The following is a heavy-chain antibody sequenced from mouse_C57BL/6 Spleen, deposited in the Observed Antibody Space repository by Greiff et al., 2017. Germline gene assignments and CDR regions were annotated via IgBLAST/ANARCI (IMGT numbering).Heavy chain of an antibody. Sequence: EVQGVESGGGLVKPGGSLKLSCPASGFTFSDYGMHWVRPAPEKGLEWVAYVSSGSSTIYYAETVKGRCTIARDQANNTLFLQITSLSSEDTAIYSGARRDDSNIDYWGQGTSLTVSS. D-gene: IGHD2-5*01. CDR2: VSSGSSTI. J-gene: IGHJ4*01. V-gene: IGHV5-17*01. CDR3: ARRDDSNIDY. CDR1: GFTFSDYG.